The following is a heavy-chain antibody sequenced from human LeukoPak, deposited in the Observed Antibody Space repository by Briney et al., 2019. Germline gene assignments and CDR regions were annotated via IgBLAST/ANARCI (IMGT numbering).Heavy chain of an antibody. CDR1: GGSFSGYY. CDR2: IYYSGST. J-gene: IGHJ5*02. CDR3: ARRGSSGYLFDP. V-gene: IGHV4-31*11. D-gene: IGHD3-22*01. Sequence: SETLSLTCAVYGGSFSGYYWSWIRQHPGKGLEWIGYIYYSGSTYYNPSLKSRVTISVDTSKNQFSLKLSSVTAADTAVYYCARRGSSGYLFDPWGQGTLVTVSS.